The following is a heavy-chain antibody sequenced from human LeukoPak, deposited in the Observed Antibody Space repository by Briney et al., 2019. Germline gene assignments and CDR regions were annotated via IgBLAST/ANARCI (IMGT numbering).Heavy chain of an antibody. CDR1: GGSISSYY. J-gene: IGHJ5*02. V-gene: IGHV4-59*08. CDR3: ARQTSSSGWYGNWFDP. D-gene: IGHD6-19*01. Sequence: PSETLSLTCTVSGGSISSYYWSWIRQPAGKGLEWIGYIYYSGSTNYNPSLKSRVTISVDTSKNQFSLKLSSVTAADTAVYYCARQTSSSGWYGNWFDPWGQGTLVTVSS. CDR2: IYYSGST.